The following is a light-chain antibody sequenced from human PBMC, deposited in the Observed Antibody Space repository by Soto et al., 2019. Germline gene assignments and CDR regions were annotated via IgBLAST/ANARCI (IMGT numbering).Light chain of an antibody. CDR1: QSVSSSY. V-gene: IGKV3-20*01. Sequence: EIVLTQSPGTLSLSPGERATLSCRASQSVSSSYLAWYQQKPGQAPRLLIYGASSGATGIPDRFSGSGSGTDFTLTISRLEPEDFAVYYCQQYGSSPFTFGPGTKVDI. J-gene: IGKJ3*01. CDR3: QQYGSSPFT. CDR2: GAS.